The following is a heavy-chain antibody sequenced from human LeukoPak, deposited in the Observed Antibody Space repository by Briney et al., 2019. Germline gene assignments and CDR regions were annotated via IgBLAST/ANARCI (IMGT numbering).Heavy chain of an antibody. CDR2: LYYSGST. V-gene: IGHV4-59*12. CDR3: AQRRRGGKQQLDLDY. CDR1: GGSISSYY. Sequence: PSETLSLTCTVSGGSISSYYWSWIRQPPGKGLEWIGYLYYSGSTNYSPSLKSRVTISVDTSKNQFSLKLSPVTAADTAVYYCAQRRRGGKQQLDLDYWGQGTLVTVSS. J-gene: IGHJ4*02. D-gene: IGHD6-13*01.